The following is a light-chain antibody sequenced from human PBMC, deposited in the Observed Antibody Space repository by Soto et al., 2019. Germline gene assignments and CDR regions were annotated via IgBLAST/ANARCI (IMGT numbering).Light chain of an antibody. CDR3: QQRSNWPPT. V-gene: IGKV3-11*01. CDR1: QSISSN. Sequence: EIVMTQSPATLSVSPGERATLSCRASQSISSNLAWYQQKPGQAPRLLMFRTSSRATGFPARFSGSGSGTDFTLTISSLEPEDFAVYYCQQRSNWPPTFGGGTKVDIK. J-gene: IGKJ4*01. CDR2: RTS.